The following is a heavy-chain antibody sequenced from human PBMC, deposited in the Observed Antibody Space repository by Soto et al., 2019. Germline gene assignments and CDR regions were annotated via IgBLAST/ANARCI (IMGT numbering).Heavy chain of an antibody. J-gene: IGHJ4*02. V-gene: IGHV1-69*01. Sequence: QVQLVQSGAEVKKPGSSVKVSCKASGGTFSSYAISWARQAPGQGLEWLGGIIPIFGTANYAQKFQGRVTITADESTSTADMELSSLRSEDTAVYYCARIAVAGTGEGYYFVYWGQGTLVTVSS. CDR1: GGTFSSYA. CDR2: IIPIFGTA. CDR3: ARIAVAGTGEGYYFVY. D-gene: IGHD6-19*01.